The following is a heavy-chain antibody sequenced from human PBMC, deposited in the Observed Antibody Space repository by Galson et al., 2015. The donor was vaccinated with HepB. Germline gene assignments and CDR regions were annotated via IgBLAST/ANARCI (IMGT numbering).Heavy chain of an antibody. J-gene: IGHJ4*02. CDR3: ASGYGSGSYIDY. CDR2: ISSSSSYI. D-gene: IGHD3-10*01. V-gene: IGHV3-21*01. Sequence: SLRLSCAASGFTFSSYSMNWVRQAPGKGLEWVSSISSSSSYIYYADSVKGRFTISRDNAKNSLYLQMNSLRAEDTAVYYCASGYGSGSYIDYWGQGTLVTVSS. CDR1: GFTFSSYS.